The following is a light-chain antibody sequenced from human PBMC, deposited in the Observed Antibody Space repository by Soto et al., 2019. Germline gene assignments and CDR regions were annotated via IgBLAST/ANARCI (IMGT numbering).Light chain of an antibody. Sequence: QSVLTQPASVSGSPGQSITISCTGTSSDVGGYNYVSWYQQHPGKAPKLMIYEVSNRPSGVSNRFSGSKSGNTASLTISGLQAEAEADYYSSSYPSSSSYVFGTGTKLTVL. V-gene: IGLV2-14*01. CDR3: SSYPSSSSYV. J-gene: IGLJ1*01. CDR2: EVS. CDR1: SSDVGGYNY.